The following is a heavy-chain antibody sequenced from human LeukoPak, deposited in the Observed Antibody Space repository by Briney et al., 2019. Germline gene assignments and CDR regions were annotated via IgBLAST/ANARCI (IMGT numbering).Heavy chain of an antibody. Sequence: PSETLSLTCTVSGGSISSHYWSWIRQPPGKGLEWIGYIYYSGSTNYNPSLKSRVTISVDTSKSQFSLKLSSVTAADTAVYYCARGYSSSWSRILDYWGQGTLVTVSS. V-gene: IGHV4-59*11. CDR1: GGSISSHY. D-gene: IGHD6-13*01. CDR3: ARGYSSSWSRILDY. J-gene: IGHJ4*02. CDR2: IYYSGST.